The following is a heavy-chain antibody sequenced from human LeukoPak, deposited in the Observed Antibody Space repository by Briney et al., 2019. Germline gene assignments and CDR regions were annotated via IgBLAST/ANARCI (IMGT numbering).Heavy chain of an antibody. D-gene: IGHD1-7*01. CDR3: ARGSGGWNYEDY. V-gene: IGHV3-48*01. Sequence: GGSLRLSCAASGFTFTTYSMNWVRQAPGKGLEWVSCISSSSGTIYYADSVKGRFTISRDNAKNSLYLQMNSLRAEDTAVYYCARGSGGWNYEDYWGQGTLVTVSS. CDR1: GFTFTTYS. CDR2: ISSSSGTI. J-gene: IGHJ4*02.